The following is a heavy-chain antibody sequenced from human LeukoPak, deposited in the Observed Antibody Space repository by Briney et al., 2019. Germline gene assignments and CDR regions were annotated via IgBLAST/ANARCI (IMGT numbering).Heavy chain of an antibody. D-gene: IGHD3-10*01. V-gene: IGHV3-23*01. CDR2: ISGSGGST. CDR3: AKDEYYYGSGSYYAI. Sequence: PGGSLRLSCAASGFTFSSYAMSWVRQAPGKGLEWVSAISGSGGSTYYADSVKGRFTISRDNSKNTLYLQMNSLRAEDTAVHYCAKDEYYYGSGSYYAIWGQGTMVTVSS. CDR1: GFTFSSYA. J-gene: IGHJ3*02.